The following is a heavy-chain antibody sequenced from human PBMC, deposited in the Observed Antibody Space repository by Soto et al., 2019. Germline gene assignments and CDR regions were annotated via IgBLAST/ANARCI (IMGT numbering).Heavy chain of an antibody. CDR3: AKEYCGGHCSSDYFDY. CDR1: GFTFSSYA. J-gene: IGHJ4*02. D-gene: IGHD2-21*01. Sequence: HPGGSLRLSCAASGFTFSSYAMSWVRQAPGKGLEWVAAITGSGSSRYYADSVKGRFTISRDNSKNTLYLQVNNLRPEDTAVYYCAKEYCGGHCSSDYFDYWGQGTLVTVSS. CDR2: ITGSGSSR. V-gene: IGHV3-23*01.